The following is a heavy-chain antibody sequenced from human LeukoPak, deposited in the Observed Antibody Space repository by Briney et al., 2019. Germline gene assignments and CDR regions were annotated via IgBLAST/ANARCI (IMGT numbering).Heavy chain of an antibody. D-gene: IGHD6-19*01. V-gene: IGHV4-59*01. CDR2: IRYTGST. Sequence: SETLSLTCTVSGGSINSYYWSWIRQPPGERLEWIGYIRYTGSTNYNPSLKSRVTISVDTAKNQFSLKLSSVTAADTAIYHCAREQWRGYYYYMDVWGKGTTVTISS. CDR1: GGSINSYY. J-gene: IGHJ6*03. CDR3: AREQWRGYYYYMDV.